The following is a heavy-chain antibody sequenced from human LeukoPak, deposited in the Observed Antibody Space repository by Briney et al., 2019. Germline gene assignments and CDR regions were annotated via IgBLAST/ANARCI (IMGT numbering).Heavy chain of an antibody. Sequence: PSETLSLTCTVSGGSISSYYWSWIRQPPGKGLEWIGYIYYSGSTNYNPSLKSRVTISVDTSKNQFSLNLNSVTAADTAVYYCARNSYYDNSGEGAFDIWGQGTMVTVSS. CDR1: GGSISSYY. J-gene: IGHJ3*02. V-gene: IGHV4-59*12. CDR3: ARNSYYDNSGEGAFDI. CDR2: IYYSGST. D-gene: IGHD3-22*01.